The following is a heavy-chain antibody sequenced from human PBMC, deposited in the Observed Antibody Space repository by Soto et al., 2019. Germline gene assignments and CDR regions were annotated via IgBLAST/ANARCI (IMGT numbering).Heavy chain of an antibody. CDR2: ILHTGHT. CDR1: GDSFSSSNW. V-gene: IGHV4-4*02. CDR3: ARSPRRVDGKWYLDY. D-gene: IGHD2-15*01. Sequence: QVQLQESGPGLVEPSGTLSLTCGVSGDSFSSSNWWTWVRQPPGKGLEWIGDILHTGHTDYSPSLRSRLTISIDSSKKGFSLTLTSVTATDTAIYYCARSPRRVDGKWYLDYWGQGVLVTVSS. J-gene: IGHJ4*02.